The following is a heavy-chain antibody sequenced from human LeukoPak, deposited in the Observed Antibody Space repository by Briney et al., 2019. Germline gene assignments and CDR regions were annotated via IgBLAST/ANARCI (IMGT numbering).Heavy chain of an antibody. J-gene: IGHJ5*02. CDR1: SGSISSYY. V-gene: IGHV4-59*08. CDR3: ARRMSTSGGSWFDP. Sequence: SETLSLTCTVSSGSISSYYWSWIRQPPGKGLEWIGYIYHSGTSNYNPSLSSRVTISVDTSKNEVSLKLSSVSAADTAVYFCARRMSTSGGSWFDPWGQGILVTVAS. CDR2: IYHSGTS. D-gene: IGHD2-15*01.